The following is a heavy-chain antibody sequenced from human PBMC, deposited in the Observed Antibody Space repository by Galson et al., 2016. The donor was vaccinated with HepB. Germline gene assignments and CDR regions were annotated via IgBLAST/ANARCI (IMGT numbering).Heavy chain of an antibody. CDR1: GYTFTSYY. CDR2: IYPYDGDT. D-gene: IGHD1-26*01. V-gene: IGHV1-46*01. J-gene: IGHJ3*02. CDR3: ARGRATSGAAFDI. Sequence: SVKVSCKASGYTFTSYYMHWVRQAPGQGLEWMGIIYPYDGDTTYAQRFQGRVTMTRDTSTSTVYMELSSLRSEDTAVYHCARGRATSGAAFDIWGQGTMVTVSS.